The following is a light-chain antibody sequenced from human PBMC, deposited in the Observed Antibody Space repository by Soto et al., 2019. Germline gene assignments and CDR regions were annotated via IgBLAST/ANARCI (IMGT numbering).Light chain of an antibody. J-gene: IGLJ2*01. CDR3: QSYDSSLREV. V-gene: IGLV1-40*01. Sequence: QSVLTQPHSVSGAPGQRVTISCTGSSSNIGAGYDVHWYQQLPGTAPKLLIYGNSNRPSGVPDRFSGSKSGTSASLAITGLQAEDEADYYCQSYDSSLREVFGGGTKVTVL. CDR2: GNS. CDR1: SSNIGAGYD.